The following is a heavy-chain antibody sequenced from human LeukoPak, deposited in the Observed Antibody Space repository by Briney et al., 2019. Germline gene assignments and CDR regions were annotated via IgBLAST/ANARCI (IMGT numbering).Heavy chain of an antibody. V-gene: IGHV3-23*01. Sequence: GGSLRLSCSASGFTFSNYAMSWVRQAPGKGLEWITSMSGSGVYTYYADSVRGRFTISRDTSGNKLYLQANSLRAEDTAVYYCGKGLNRDYSGIGDHWGQGTLVIVSS. CDR3: GKGLNRDYSGIGDH. D-gene: IGHD5-12*01. J-gene: IGHJ4*02. CDR2: MSGSGVYT. CDR1: GFTFSNYA.